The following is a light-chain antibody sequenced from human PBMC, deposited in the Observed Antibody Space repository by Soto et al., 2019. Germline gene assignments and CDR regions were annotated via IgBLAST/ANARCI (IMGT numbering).Light chain of an antibody. Sequence: EIVLTQSPGTLSLSPGERATLSCRASQSVSSSYLAWYQHKPGQAPRLLIYDASSRATGIPDRFSGGGSGTDFTLTISRLEPEDFAVYYCQQYGSSLTWTFGQGTKVEIK. CDR2: DAS. CDR1: QSVSSSY. J-gene: IGKJ1*01. CDR3: QQYGSSLTWT. V-gene: IGKV3-20*01.